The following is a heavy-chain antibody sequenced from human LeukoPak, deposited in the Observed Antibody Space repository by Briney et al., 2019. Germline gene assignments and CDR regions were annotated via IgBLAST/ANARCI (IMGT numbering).Heavy chain of an antibody. D-gene: IGHD4-17*01. V-gene: IGHV3-30*18. J-gene: IGHJ4*02. Sequence: AGSLRLSCAASGFTFSSYGMHWVRQAPGKGLEWVAAISYDGSNKYYTDSVKGRFTISRDNSKNTLYLQMNSLRAEDTAVYYCAKGDYGDYGLVYWGQGTLVTVSS. CDR1: GFTFSSYG. CDR2: ISYDGSNK. CDR3: AKGDYGDYGLVY.